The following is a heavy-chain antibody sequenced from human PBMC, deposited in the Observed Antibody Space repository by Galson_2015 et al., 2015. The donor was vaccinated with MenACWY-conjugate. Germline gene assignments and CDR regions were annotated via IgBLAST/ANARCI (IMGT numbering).Heavy chain of an antibody. CDR1: GFSLTTRGVG. Sequence: PALVKPTQTLTLTCTFSGFSLTTRGVGVGWIRQPPGKALEYLAVIYWDDDKRYSPSLKDRLTITKDTSKNQVVLTVTNVDPVDTATYVCSHSLRCNSGWDSAYSDYSGQGTLVTVSA. D-gene: IGHD2/OR15-2a*01. V-gene: IGHV2-5*02. CDR3: SHSLRCNSGWDSAYSDY. J-gene: IGHJ4*02. CDR2: IYWDDDK.